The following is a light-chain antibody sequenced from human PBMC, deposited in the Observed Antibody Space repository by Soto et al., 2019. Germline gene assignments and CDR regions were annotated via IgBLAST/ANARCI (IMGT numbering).Light chain of an antibody. CDR2: GAS. J-gene: IGKJ1*01. CDR1: QSVSSSY. V-gene: IGKV3-20*01. Sequence: EIVLTQSPGTLSLSPGERATLSCRASQSVSSSYLAWYQQKPGQAPRLLIYGASSRATGIPDRFSGSGSGTDFTLTISRLEPEDFAVYYCQQYGGTFSQGTKVEIK. CDR3: QQYGGT.